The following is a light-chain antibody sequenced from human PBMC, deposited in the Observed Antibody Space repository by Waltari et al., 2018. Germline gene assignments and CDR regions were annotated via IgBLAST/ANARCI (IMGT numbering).Light chain of an antibody. CDR3: QASDSRTAV. CDR2: QDN. Sequence: SYELTQSPSVSVSLGQTASLTCAGDKLGEKYVSWYKQKPGRSPVLVIYQDNRRASGIPGRFSGSNSGNTATLTVSGTQAMDEADYYCQASDSRTAVFGGGTKLTVL. J-gene: IGLJ2*01. CDR1: KLGEKY. V-gene: IGLV3-1*01.